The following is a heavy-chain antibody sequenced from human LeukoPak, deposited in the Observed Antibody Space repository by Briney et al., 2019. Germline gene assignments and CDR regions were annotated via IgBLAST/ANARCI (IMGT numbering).Heavy chain of an antibody. D-gene: IGHD6-13*01. CDR1: GYTFTGYY. V-gene: IGHV1-2*02. CDR2: INPNSGGT. Sequence: GASVKVSCKASGYTFTGYYMHWVRQAPGQGLEWVGWINPNSGGTNYAQKFQGRVTMTRDTSISTAYMELSRLRSDDTAVYYCALSDRYSSSWYYYYYYYMDVWGKGTTVTVSS. J-gene: IGHJ6*03. CDR3: ALSDRYSSSWYYYYYYYMDV.